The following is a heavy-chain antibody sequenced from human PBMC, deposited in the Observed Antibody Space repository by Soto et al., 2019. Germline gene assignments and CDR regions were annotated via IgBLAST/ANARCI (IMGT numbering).Heavy chain of an antibody. D-gene: IGHD4-17*01. CDR3: TTPRTTVTTSNYYYYYYGMDV. CDR1: GFTFSNSW. Sequence: GGSLRLSCAASGFTFSNSWINWVRQAPGKGLEWVGRVKSKTHGGTTDYAEPVKGRFTISRDDSKNTLYLQMNSLKTEDTAVYYCTTPRTTVTTSNYYYYYYGMDVWGQGTTVTVSS. CDR2: VKSKTHGGTT. V-gene: IGHV3-15*07. J-gene: IGHJ6*02.